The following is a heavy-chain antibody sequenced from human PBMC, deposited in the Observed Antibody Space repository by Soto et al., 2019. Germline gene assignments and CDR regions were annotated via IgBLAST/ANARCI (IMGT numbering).Heavy chain of an antibody. CDR2: IDPSDSYT. D-gene: IGHD2-2*01. J-gene: IGHJ6*02. Sequence: GESLKISCKGSGYSFTSYWISWVRQMPGKGLEWMGRIDPSDSYTNYSPSFQGHVTISADKSISTAYLQWSSLKASDTAMYYCARAPNIVVVPAIPYGTDVWGQGTTVTVSS. CDR1: GYSFTSYW. V-gene: IGHV5-10-1*01. CDR3: ARAPNIVVVPAIPYGTDV.